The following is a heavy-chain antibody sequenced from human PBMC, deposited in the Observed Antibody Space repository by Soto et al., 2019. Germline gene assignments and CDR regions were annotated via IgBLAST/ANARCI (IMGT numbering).Heavy chain of an antibody. Sequence: HPGGSLRLSCAASGFVFGSYAMNWVRQAPGKGLEWVAVIMYDGNTEYYADSVKGRFTLSRDNAKNILSVQMNSLRAEDTAVYYCTRPTCEGGNCYFAHRGRGSLVPLSS. CDR2: IMYDGNTE. CDR3: TRPTCEGGNCYFAH. D-gene: IGHD2-21*01. CDR1: GFVFGSYA. V-gene: IGHV3-30-3*01. J-gene: IGHJ5*02.